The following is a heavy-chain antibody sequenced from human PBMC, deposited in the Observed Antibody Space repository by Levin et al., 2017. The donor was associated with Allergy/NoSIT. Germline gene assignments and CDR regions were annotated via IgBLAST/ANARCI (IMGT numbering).Heavy chain of an antibody. CDR1: GDSISNGDYY. J-gene: IGHJ5*02. V-gene: IGHV4-30-4*01. Sequence: SETLSLTCTVSGDSISNGDYYWSWLRQSPGKGLEWIGHVYYNGGTSYNPSLKSRVSISIDTSQSQFSLRLRSVTAADTAGYYCARGEDYDILTGYPRWFDPWGQGTLVNVSS. CDR2: VYYNGGT. CDR3: ARGEDYDILTGYPRWFDP. D-gene: IGHD3-9*01.